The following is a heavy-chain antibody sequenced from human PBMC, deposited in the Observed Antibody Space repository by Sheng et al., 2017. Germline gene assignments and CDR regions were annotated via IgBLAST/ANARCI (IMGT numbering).Heavy chain of an antibody. Sequence: QLQLQESGPGLVKPSETLSLTCNVSGGSISSSNYYWGWIRQPPGKGLEWIGSIHYSGSTYYNPSLRSRVTISVDTSKNQFSLKLTSMTAADTAVYYCAREDYDSSGFFPPPVDLWGQGTLVTVSP. CDR1: GGSISSSNYY. D-gene: IGHD3-22*01. CDR3: AREDYDSSGFFPPPVDL. J-gene: IGHJ4*03. CDR2: IHYSGST. V-gene: IGHV4-39*07.